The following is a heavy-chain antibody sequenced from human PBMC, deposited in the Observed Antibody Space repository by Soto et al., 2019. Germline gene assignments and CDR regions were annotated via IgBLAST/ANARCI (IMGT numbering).Heavy chain of an antibody. Sequence: ASVKVSCKASGGTFSSYTISWVRQAPGQGLEWMGRISAYLGIANYAQKLQGRVTMTTDTSTSTAYMELRSLRSDDTALYFCARALSTISQFEYWGQGTLVNVPS. CDR2: ISAYLGIA. CDR3: ARALSTISQFEY. D-gene: IGHD3-3*01. J-gene: IGHJ4*02. V-gene: IGHV1-18*01. CDR1: GGTFSSYT.